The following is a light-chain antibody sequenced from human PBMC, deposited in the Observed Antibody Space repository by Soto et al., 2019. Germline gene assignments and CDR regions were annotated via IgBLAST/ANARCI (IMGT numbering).Light chain of an antibody. CDR3: HQRYNWPRVT. V-gene: IGKV3-11*01. CDR1: QSVSNS. J-gene: IGKJ5*01. Sequence: IVFRQSPATMSLSPGERVTLSCRASQSVSNSLAWYQQKPGQPPRLLIYDVSNRATGIPARFSGSGSGTDFTLTITSLEPEDFAVYFCHQRYNWPRVTFGQGTRLEVK. CDR2: DVS.